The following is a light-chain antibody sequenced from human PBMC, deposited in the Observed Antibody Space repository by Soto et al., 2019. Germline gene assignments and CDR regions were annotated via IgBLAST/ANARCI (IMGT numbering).Light chain of an antibody. V-gene: IGKV1-6*01. Sequence: AIQMTQSPSSLSASVGDRVTITCRASQDIRNDLGWYQQKPGKTPKLLIFAASSLQSGVTSRFSGSGSGTDFTLTISSLQPEDFATYYCQRFNSYPLTFGGGTKVEIK. CDR3: QRFNSYPLT. CDR2: AAS. J-gene: IGKJ4*01. CDR1: QDIRND.